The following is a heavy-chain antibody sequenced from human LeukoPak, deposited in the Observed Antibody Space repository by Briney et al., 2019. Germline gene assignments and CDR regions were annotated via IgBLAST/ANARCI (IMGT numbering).Heavy chain of an antibody. CDR1: GGSFSGYY. Sequence: PSETLSLTCAVYGGSFSGYYWGWIRQPPGKGLEWIGEINHSGSTYYNPSLKSRVTISVDTSKNQFSLKLSSVTAADTAVYYCASPTIPGYYYYMDVWGKGTTVTVSS. CDR2: INHSGST. D-gene: IGHD5-12*01. CDR3: ASPTIPGYYYYMDV. V-gene: IGHV4-34*01. J-gene: IGHJ6*03.